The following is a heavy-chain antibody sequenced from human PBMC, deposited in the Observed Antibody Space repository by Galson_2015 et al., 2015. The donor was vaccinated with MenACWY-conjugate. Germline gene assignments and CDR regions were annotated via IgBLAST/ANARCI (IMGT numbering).Heavy chain of an antibody. CDR1: GFDFDDYA. CDR3: AKVIYGARYYFEH. Sequence: SLRLSCAASGFDFDDYAMSWVRQAPGKGLQWVAGVDLGGGRIIYTDTVRGRFTISRDNSKNTLDLQMDSLRVEDTAVYYCAKVIYGARYYFEHWGQGSLVIVTS. J-gene: IGHJ4*02. CDR2: VDLGGGRI. D-gene: IGHD3/OR15-3a*01. V-gene: IGHV3-23*01.